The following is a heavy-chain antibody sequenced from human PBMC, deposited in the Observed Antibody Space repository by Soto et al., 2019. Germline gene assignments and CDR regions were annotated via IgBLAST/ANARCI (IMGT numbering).Heavy chain of an antibody. CDR3: AREALYCTNGVCYQYFDY. J-gene: IGHJ4*02. D-gene: IGHD2-8*01. CDR2: IYYSGST. CDR1: GGSISSYY. V-gene: IGHV4-59*01. Sequence: SETLSLTCTVSGGSISSYYWSWIRQPPGKGLEWIGYIYYSGSTNYNPSLKSRVTISVDTSKNQFSLKLSSVTAADTAVYYCAREALYCTNGVCYQYFDYWGQGTLVTVSS.